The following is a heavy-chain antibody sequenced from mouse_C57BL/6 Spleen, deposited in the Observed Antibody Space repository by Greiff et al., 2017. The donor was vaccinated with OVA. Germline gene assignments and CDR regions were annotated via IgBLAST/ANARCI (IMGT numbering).Heavy chain of an antibody. D-gene: IGHD2-5*01. Sequence: VQLQQPGAELVKPGASVKMSCKASGYTFTSYWITWVKQRPGQGLGWIGDIYPGSGSTNYNEKFKSKATLTVDTSSSTAYMQLSSLTSEDSAVYYCARSAYYSNYFDYWGQGTTLTVSS. CDR1: GYTFTSYW. V-gene: IGHV1-55*01. J-gene: IGHJ2*01. CDR2: IYPGSGST. CDR3: ARSAYYSNYFDY.